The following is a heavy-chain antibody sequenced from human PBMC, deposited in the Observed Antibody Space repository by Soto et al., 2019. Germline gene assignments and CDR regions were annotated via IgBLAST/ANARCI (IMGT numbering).Heavy chain of an antibody. CDR1: GYSFTSYW. CDR3: ARQGDRYYDSSGYYSVFDY. V-gene: IGHV5-51*01. CDR2: IYPGDSDT. D-gene: IGHD3-22*01. J-gene: IGHJ4*02. Sequence: PGESLKISCKGSGYSFTSYWIGWVRQMPGKGLEWMGIIYPGDSDTRYSPSFQGQVTISADKSISTAYLQWSSLKASDTAMYYCARQGDRYYDSSGYYSVFDYWGQGTLVTVSS.